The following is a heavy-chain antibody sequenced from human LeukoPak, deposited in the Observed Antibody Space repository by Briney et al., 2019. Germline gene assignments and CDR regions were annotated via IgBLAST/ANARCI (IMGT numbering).Heavy chain of an antibody. CDR1: GFTFGDYD. CDR3: ARRDYYGSGSPDY. Sequence: GGSLRLSCAASGFTFGDYDMSWVRQAPGKGLEWVSGINWNGGSTGYADSVKGRFTISRDNAKNSLYLQMNSLRAEDTALYYCARRDYYGSGSPDYWGRGTLVTVSS. V-gene: IGHV3-20*04. J-gene: IGHJ4*02. CDR2: INWNGGST. D-gene: IGHD3-10*01.